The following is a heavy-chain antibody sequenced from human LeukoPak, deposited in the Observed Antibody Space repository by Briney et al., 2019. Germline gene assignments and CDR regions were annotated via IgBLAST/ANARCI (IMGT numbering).Heavy chain of an antibody. CDR1: GGSFIGYY. Sequence: PGETLSHTCAVYGGSFIGYYRSWIRQPPGKGLEWIGEINHCGGANYHPSLKSRVTNSADTSKSQFSLKLGSVAAADTAVYYCARVPLRFLEPFDYWGQGTLVTVSS. CDR3: ARVPLRFLEPFDY. J-gene: IGHJ4*02. V-gene: IGHV4-34*01. D-gene: IGHD3-3*01. CDR2: INHCGGA.